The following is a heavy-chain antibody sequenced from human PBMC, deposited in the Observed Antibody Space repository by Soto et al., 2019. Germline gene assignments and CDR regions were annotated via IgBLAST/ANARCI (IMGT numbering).Heavy chain of an antibody. D-gene: IGHD2-21*02. Sequence: QVQLQQSGPGLVKPSQTLSLTCTVSGGSISYEYYHWTWIRQSPGKGLEWIGYIHYSGSIIYNPSFKSRVTISVDTSKNQFSLQLSCVTAADTAVYFCAREDDGGDRDYYGLDVWGQGTTVTVSS. CDR2: IHYSGSI. CDR1: GGSISYEYYH. CDR3: AREDDGGDRDYYGLDV. V-gene: IGHV4-30-4*08. J-gene: IGHJ6*02.